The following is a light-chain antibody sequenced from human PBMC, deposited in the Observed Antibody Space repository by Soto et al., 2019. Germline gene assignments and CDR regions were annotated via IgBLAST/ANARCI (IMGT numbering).Light chain of an antibody. J-gene: IGKJ1*01. CDR1: QSVSNY. CDR3: QQSYYNPT. V-gene: IGKV1-39*01. Sequence: DIQMTQSPSSLSASVGDRVTITCRASQSVSNYLHWYQQKPGKAPNLPIYDASSLQSGVPSRFSGSGSGTDFTLTISSLQHEDFATYYCQQSYYNPTFGQGAKVEIK. CDR2: DAS.